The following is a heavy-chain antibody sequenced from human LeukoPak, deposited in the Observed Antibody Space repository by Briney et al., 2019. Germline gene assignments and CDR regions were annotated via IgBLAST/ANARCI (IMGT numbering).Heavy chain of an antibody. Sequence: GESLKISCKGSGYTFSRYWIAWVRQMPGKGLEWMGIIYPGDSDTRYSPSFQGQVTISADKSINTAYLQWSSLKASDTAIYYCARLTRYCSGDSCYFDYWGQGTLVTVSS. J-gene: IGHJ4*02. V-gene: IGHV5-51*01. D-gene: IGHD2-15*01. CDR2: IYPGDSDT. CDR3: ARLTRYCSGDSCYFDY. CDR1: GYTFSRYW.